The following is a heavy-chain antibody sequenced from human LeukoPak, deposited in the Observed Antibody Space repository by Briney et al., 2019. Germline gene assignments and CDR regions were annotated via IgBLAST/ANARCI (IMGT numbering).Heavy chain of an antibody. CDR1: GFSFSNAW. V-gene: IGHV3-7*01. J-gene: IGHJ4*02. D-gene: IGHD2/OR15-2a*01. CDR2: IKEDGSVK. CDR3: ARDRAYSTYDY. Sequence: PGGSLRLSRTGSGFSFSNAWMTWVRQAPGKGLEWVADIKEDGSVKNYVEYVKGRFTISRDNAKNSLHLQMSSLRLEDTAVYYCARDRAYSTYDYWGQGTLVRVSS.